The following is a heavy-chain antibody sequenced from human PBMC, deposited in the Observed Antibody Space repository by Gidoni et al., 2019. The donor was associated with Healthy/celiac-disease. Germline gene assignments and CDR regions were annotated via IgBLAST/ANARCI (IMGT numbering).Heavy chain of an antibody. D-gene: IGHD1-26*01. CDR2: ISYDGSNK. Sequence: QVQLVESGGGVVQPGRSLRLSCAASGFTFSSYGMHWVRQAPGKGLEWVAVISYDGSNKYYADSVKGRFTISRDNSKNTLYLQMNSLRAEDTAVYYCAKDWDVIVGATTFSDYWGQGTLVTVSS. CDR3: AKDWDVIVGATTFSDY. J-gene: IGHJ4*02. CDR1: GFTFSSYG. V-gene: IGHV3-30*18.